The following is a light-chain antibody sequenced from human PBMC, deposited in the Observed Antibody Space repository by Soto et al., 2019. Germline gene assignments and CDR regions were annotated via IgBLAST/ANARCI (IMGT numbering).Light chain of an antibody. CDR2: EVS. CDR1: SSDVGGYKY. CDR3: SSYTSSSTLV. V-gene: IGLV2-14*01. Sequence: QAASVSGSPGQSITISCTGTSSDVGGYKYVSWYQQHPGKAPKLMIYEVSNRPSGVSTRFSGSKSGNTASLTISGLQAEDEADYYCSSYTSSSTLVFGPGTKLTVL. J-gene: IGLJ1*01.